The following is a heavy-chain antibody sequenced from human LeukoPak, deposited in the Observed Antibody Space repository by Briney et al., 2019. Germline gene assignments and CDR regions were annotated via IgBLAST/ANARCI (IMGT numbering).Heavy chain of an antibody. CDR3: ARKAGRTFDY. J-gene: IGHJ4*02. CDR1: GFSFSPYA. V-gene: IGHV3-23*01. Sequence: GGSLRLSCAASGFSFSPYAMSWVRQAPGKGLEWVSVISGSGGSTDYADSVKGRFTISRANSKNTLYLQMNSLRAEDTAVYYCARKAGRTFDYWGQGTLVTVSS. D-gene: IGHD1-14*01. CDR2: ISGSGGST.